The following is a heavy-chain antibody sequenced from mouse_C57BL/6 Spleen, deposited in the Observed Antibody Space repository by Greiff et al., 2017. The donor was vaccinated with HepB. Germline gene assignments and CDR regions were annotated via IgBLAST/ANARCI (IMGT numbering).Heavy chain of an antibody. D-gene: IGHD2-1*01. Sequence: VKLMESGAELARPGASVKLSCKASGYTFTSYGISWVKQRTGQGLEWIGEIYPRSGNTYYNEKFKGKATLTADKSSSTAYMELRSLTSEDSAVYFCAREGVYYGNYEGAMDYWGQGTSVTVSS. V-gene: IGHV1-81*01. CDR2: IYPRSGNT. J-gene: IGHJ4*01. CDR3: AREGVYYGNYEGAMDY. CDR1: GYTFTSYG.